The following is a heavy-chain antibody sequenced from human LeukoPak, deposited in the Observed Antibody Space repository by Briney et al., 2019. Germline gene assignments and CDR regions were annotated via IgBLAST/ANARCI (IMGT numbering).Heavy chain of an antibody. CDR3: ARSYCSSTSCYAVSDY. V-gene: IGHV1-46*01. CDR1: GYTFTRYY. D-gene: IGHD2-2*01. CDR2: INPSGGST. Sequence: ASVKVSCKASGYTFTRYYMHWVRQAPGQGLEWMGIINPSGGSTSYAQKFQGRVTMTRDTSTSTVYMELSSLRSEDTAVYYCARSYCSSTSCYAVSDYWGQGTLVTVSS. J-gene: IGHJ4*02.